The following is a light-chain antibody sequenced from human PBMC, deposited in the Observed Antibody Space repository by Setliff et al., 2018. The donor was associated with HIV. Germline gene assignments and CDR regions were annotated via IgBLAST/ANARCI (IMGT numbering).Light chain of an antibody. CDR3: ATWDDSGV. V-gene: IGLV1-47*01. CDR1: SSNIGTNY. J-gene: IGLJ3*02. Sequence: QSVLTQPPSASGTPGQRVTISCSGSSSNIGTNYVYWYQHLPGVAPKLLIYNNNQRPSGVPDRFSGSKSGTSASLAISGLRSEDEADYYCATWDDSGVFGGGAQLTVL. CDR2: NNN.